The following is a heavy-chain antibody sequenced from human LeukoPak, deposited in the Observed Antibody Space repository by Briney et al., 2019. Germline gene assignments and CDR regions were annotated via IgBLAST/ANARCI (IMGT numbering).Heavy chain of an antibody. CDR1: GYTFTSYD. J-gene: IGHJ5*02. CDR3: ARGRTYYHDSSGYLNWFDP. Sequence: GASVKVSCKASGYTFTSYDINWVRQATGQGLEWMGWMNPNSGNTGYAQKFQGRVTITRNTSISTAYMELSSLRSEDTAVYYCARGRTYYHDSSGYLNWFDPWGQGTLVTVSS. D-gene: IGHD3-22*01. CDR2: MNPNSGNT. V-gene: IGHV1-8*03.